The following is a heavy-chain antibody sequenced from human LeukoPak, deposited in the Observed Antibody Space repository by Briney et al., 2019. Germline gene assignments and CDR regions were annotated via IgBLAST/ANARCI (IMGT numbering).Heavy chain of an antibody. D-gene: IGHD1-26*01. V-gene: IGHV3-74*01. CDR2: INSDGSIT. J-gene: IGHJ4*02. CDR1: GFTFSSYW. Sequence: GGSLRLSCAASGFTFSSYWMHWVRQAPGKGLVWVSRINSDGSITNYADSVKGRFTISRDNAKHTLYLQMNSLRAEDTAVYYCARGYSGTYRFDYWGQGTLVTVAS. CDR3: ARGYSGTYRFDY.